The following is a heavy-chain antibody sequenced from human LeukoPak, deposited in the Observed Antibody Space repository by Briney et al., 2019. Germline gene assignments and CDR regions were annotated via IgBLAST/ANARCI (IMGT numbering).Heavy chain of an antibody. CDR1: GGSFSNYY. D-gene: IGHD1-7*01. Sequence: SETLSLTCAVYGGSFSNYYWSWIRQPPGKGLEWIGEINDSGRINYNPSLMSRVTVSVDTSKNQFSLRLTSVTATDTAVYYCARRWNYGRNYYIDVLGNGAPVSVSS. J-gene: IGHJ6*03. CDR3: ARRWNYGRNYYIDV. V-gene: IGHV4-34*01. CDR2: INDSGRI.